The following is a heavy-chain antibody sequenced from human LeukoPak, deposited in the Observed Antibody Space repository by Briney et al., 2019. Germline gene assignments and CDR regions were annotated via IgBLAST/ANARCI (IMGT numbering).Heavy chain of an antibody. J-gene: IGHJ4*02. V-gene: IGHV3-30*03. Sequence: GRSLRLSCAASGFTFSRYGMHWVRQAPGKGLEWAAVISYDGSNKYCADSVKGRFTISRDNSRNTLYLQMNSLRAEDTAVYYCARYNYGYDYWGQGTLVTVSS. CDR1: GFTFSRYG. CDR2: ISYDGSNK. D-gene: IGHD5-18*01. CDR3: ARYNYGYDY.